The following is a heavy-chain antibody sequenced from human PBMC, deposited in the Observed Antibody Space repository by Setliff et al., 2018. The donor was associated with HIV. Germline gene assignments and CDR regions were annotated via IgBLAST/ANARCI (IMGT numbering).Heavy chain of an antibody. CDR1: GYTFTNYG. J-gene: IGHJ6*03. V-gene: IGHV1-18*01. Sequence: VASVKVSCKASGYTFTNYGISRVRQAPGQGLEWMGWISAYNGNTNYALKLQGRVTMTTDTSTSTAYMELRSLRSDDTTVYYCARDLGYCSSTSCYGSDYYMDVWGKGTTVTVSS. D-gene: IGHD2-2*01. CDR2: ISAYNGNT. CDR3: ARDLGYCSSTSCYGSDYYMDV.